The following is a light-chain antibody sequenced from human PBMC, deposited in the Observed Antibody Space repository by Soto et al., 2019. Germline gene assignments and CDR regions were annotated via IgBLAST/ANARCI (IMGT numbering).Light chain of an antibody. J-gene: IGKJ3*01. CDR3: HQLKSYPRT. CDR2: AAS. V-gene: IGKV1-9*01. Sequence: IQLTQSPSSLSASVGDRVTITCRASQAISSYLAWYQQKPGKAPHLLIYAASTLYRGVPSRFSGSGSGTDFTLTISRLQPEDFATYYCHQLKSYPRTFGPGTKVEIK. CDR1: QAISSY.